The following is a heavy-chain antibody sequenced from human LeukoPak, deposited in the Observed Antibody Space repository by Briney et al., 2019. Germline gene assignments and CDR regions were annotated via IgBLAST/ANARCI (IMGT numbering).Heavy chain of an antibody. CDR1: GYTFTSYA. D-gene: IGHD6-19*01. Sequence: RASVTVSCKASGYTFTSYAMHWVRQAPGQRLEWMGWINAGNGNTKYSQKFQGRVTITRDTSASTAYMELSSLRSEDTAVYYCARSPPRQWLVIDDYWGQGTLVTVSS. J-gene: IGHJ4*02. V-gene: IGHV1-3*01. CDR3: ARSPPRQWLVIDDY. CDR2: INAGNGNT.